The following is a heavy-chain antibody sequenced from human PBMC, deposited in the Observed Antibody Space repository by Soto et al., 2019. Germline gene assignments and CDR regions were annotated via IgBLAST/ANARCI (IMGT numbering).Heavy chain of an antibody. CDR2: IYHSGST. CDR1: GGSISSSNW. D-gene: IGHD6-13*01. Sequence: QVQLQESGPGLVKPSGTLSLTCAVSGGSISSSNWWSWVRQPPGKGLEWIGEIYHSGSTNYNPSLKSRVTISVDKSKNQCSLKLSSVTAADTAVYYCARVMSGRYWYSSSWYGGDWFDPWGQGTLVTVSS. V-gene: IGHV4-4*02. CDR3: ARVMSGRYWYSSSWYGGDWFDP. J-gene: IGHJ5*02.